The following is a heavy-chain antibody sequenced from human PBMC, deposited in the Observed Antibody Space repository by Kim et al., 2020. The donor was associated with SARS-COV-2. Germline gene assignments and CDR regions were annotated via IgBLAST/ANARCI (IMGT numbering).Heavy chain of an antibody. CDR3: ARSPQSLVVVTHFDY. CDR1: GGSISSGGYY. V-gene: IGHV4-31*03. D-gene: IGHD3-22*01. Sequence: SETLSLTCTVSGGSISSGGYYWSWIRQHPGKGLEWIGYIYYSGSTYYNPSLKSRVTISVDTSKNQFSLKLSSVTAADTAVNYCARSPQSLVVVTHFDYWGQGTLVTVSS. J-gene: IGHJ4*02. CDR2: IYYSGST.